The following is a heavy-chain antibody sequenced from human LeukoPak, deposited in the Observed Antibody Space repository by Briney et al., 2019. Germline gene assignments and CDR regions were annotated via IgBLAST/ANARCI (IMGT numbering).Heavy chain of an antibody. CDR1: GGSISDYY. V-gene: IGHV4-59*08. J-gene: IGHJ4*02. Sequence: SETLSLTCTVSGGSISDYYWTWIRQSPGTGLEWIGYMDYSGSTAYNPSLKSRVTISIDTSKKQFSLKLSSVTAADTAIYFCARRKRGSGGPFDYWGQGTLVTVSS. CDR3: ARRKRGSGGPFDY. CDR2: MDYSGST. D-gene: IGHD6-19*01.